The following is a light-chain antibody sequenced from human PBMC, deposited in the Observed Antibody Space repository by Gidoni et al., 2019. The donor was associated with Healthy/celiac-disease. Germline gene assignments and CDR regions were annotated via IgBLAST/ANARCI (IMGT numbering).Light chain of an antibody. CDR1: QSVSSY. CDR3: QQRSNWPFT. V-gene: IGKV3-11*01. CDR2: DAS. J-gene: IGKJ5*01. Sequence: EIVLTQSPATLSLSPGDRATLSSRASQSVSSYLAWYQQKPGQAPRLLLYDASNRATGIPARFSGSGSGTDFTLTISSLEPEDFAVYYCQQRSNWPFTFGQGTRLEIK.